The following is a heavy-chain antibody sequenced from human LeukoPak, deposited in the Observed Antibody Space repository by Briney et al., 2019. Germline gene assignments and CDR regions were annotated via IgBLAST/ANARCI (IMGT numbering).Heavy chain of an antibody. CDR3: ARHPPRLVREGGYFDY. Sequence: SETLSLTCSVSGGSIHDYFWSWIRQPPGRGLEWIGYIYYSGSTNYNPSIKSRVTISVDTSKNQFSLSLSSVTAADTAMYYCARHPPRLVREGGYFDYWGQGSLVTVSS. J-gene: IGHJ4*02. D-gene: IGHD3-10*01. V-gene: IGHV4-59*08. CDR1: GGSIHDYF. CDR2: IYYSGST.